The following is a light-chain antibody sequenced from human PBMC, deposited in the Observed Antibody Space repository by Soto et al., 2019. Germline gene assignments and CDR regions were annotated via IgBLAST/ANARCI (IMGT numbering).Light chain of an antibody. J-gene: IGLJ1*01. CDR2: TNN. CDR1: SSNIGAGYD. Sequence: QSVLTQPPSVSGAPGQRVTISCTGSSSNIGAGYDVHWYLQVPGTAPKLLVYTNNNRPSGVPDRFSGSKSGTSASLAITGLQAEDEADYYRQSYDSRLSAYVFGTGTKLTVL. CDR3: QSYDSRLSAYV. V-gene: IGLV1-40*01.